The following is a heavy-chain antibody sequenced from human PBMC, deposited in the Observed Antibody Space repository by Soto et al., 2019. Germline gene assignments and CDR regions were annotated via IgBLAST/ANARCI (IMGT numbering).Heavy chain of an antibody. CDR1: GGSFSGYY. CDR3: ARGRYYDILTGPRWFDP. CDR2: INHSGST. J-gene: IGHJ5*02. D-gene: IGHD3-9*01. Sequence: SETLSLTCAVYGGSFSGYYWSWIRQPPGKGLEWIGEINHSGSTNYNPSLKSRVTISVDTSKNQFSLKLSSVTAADTAVYYCARGRYYDILTGPRWFDPWGQGTLVTSPQ. V-gene: IGHV4-34*01.